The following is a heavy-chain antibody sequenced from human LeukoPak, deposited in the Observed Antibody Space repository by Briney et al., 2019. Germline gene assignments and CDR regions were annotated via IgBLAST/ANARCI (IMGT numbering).Heavy chain of an antibody. CDR1: GGSISSSSYY. Sequence: SETLSLTCTVSGGSISSSSYYWGWIRQPPGKGLEWIGSIYYSGSAYYNPSLKSRVTISVDTSKNQFSLKLSSVTAADTAVYYCARVGSSGWYVYWGQGTLVTVSS. V-gene: IGHV4-39*07. D-gene: IGHD6-19*01. CDR2: IYYSGSA. J-gene: IGHJ4*02. CDR3: ARVGSSGWYVY.